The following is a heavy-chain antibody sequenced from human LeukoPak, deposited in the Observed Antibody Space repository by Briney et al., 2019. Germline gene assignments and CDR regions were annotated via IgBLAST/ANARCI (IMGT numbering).Heavy chain of an antibody. V-gene: IGHV5-51*01. D-gene: IGHD3-10*01. CDR3: ARHIRGHYYGSGSYYKGRLDWYFDL. Sequence: GESLKISCKGSGYSFTSYWIGWVRQMPGKGLEWMGIIYPGDSDTRYSPSFQGQVTISADKSISTAYLQWGSLKASDTAMYYCARHIRGHYYGSGSYYKGRLDWYFDLWGRGTLVTVSS. J-gene: IGHJ2*01. CDR1: GYSFTSYW. CDR2: IYPGDSDT.